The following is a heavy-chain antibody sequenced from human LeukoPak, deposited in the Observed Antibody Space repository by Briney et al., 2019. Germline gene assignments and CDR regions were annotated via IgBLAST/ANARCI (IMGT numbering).Heavy chain of an antibody. Sequence: IPSETLSLTCAVYGGSFSGYYWSWIRQPPGKGLEWIGSIYYSGSTYYNPSLKSRVTISVDTSKNQFSLKVSSVTASDTAVYYCARQEYQLLKGLNFDFWGQGTLVTVSS. CDR1: GGSFSGYY. J-gene: IGHJ4*02. CDR2: IYYSGST. D-gene: IGHD2-2*01. V-gene: IGHV4-59*05. CDR3: ARQEYQLLKGLNFDF.